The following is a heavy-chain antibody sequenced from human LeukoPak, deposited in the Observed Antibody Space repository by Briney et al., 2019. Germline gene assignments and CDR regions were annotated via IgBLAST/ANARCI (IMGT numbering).Heavy chain of an antibody. CDR3: ARGATRRKNAFDI. CDR2: IYHSGST. D-gene: IGHD6-25*01. J-gene: IGHJ3*02. V-gene: IGHV4-38-2*02. CDR1: GYSISSGFY. Sequence: SETLSLTCTVSGYSISSGFYWGWIRQPPGKGLEWIGNIYHSGSTYYNPSLKSRVTISVDTSKNQFSLKLSSVTAADTAVYYCARGATRRKNAFDIWGQGTMVTVSS.